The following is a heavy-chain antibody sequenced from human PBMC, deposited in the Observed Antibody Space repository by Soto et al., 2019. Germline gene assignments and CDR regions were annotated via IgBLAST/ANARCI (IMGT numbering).Heavy chain of an antibody. V-gene: IGHV4-31*03. CDR2: IYYSGST. CDR1: GGSISSGGYY. J-gene: IGHJ4*02. CDR3: AGYCSSTSCYTGKDY. Sequence: QVQLQESGPGLVKPSQTLSLTCTVSGGSISSGGYYWSWIRQHPGKGLEWIGYIYYSGSTYYNPSLKSRVTKSVDTSKNQFSLKLSAVTAADTAVYYCAGYCSSTSCYTGKDYWGQGTLVTVSS. D-gene: IGHD2-2*02.